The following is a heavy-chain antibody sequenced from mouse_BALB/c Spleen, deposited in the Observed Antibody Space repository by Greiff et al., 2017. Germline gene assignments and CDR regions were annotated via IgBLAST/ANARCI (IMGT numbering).Heavy chain of an antibody. CDR2: INPSSGYT. CDR1: GYTFTSYT. CDR3: ATRRYYAMDY. V-gene: IGHV1-4*02. D-gene: IGHD3-1*01. Sequence: QVQLQQSAAELARPGASVKMSCKASGYTFTSYTMHWVKQRPGQGLEWIGYINPSSGYTEYNQKFKDKTTLTADKSSSTAYMQLSSLTSEDSAVYYCATRRYYAMDYWGQGTSVTVSS. J-gene: IGHJ4*01.